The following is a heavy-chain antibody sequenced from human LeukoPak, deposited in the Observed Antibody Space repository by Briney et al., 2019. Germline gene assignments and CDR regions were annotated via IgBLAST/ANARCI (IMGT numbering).Heavy chain of an antibody. D-gene: IGHD2-2*01. CDR3: ARGNIVVVPAARYYYYDMDV. CDR1: GGSFSGYY. CDR2: INHSGST. J-gene: IGHJ6*02. Sequence: SETLSLTCAVYGGSFSGYYWSWIRQPPGKGLEWIGEINHSGSTNYNPSLKSRVTISVDTSKNQFSLKLSSVTAADTAVYYCARGNIVVVPAARYYYYDMDVWGQGTTVTVSS. V-gene: IGHV4-34*01.